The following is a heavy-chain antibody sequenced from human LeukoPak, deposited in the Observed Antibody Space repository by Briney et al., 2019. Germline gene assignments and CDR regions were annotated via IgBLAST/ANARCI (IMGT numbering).Heavy chain of an antibody. CDR1: GGTFSSYA. J-gene: IGHJ3*02. V-gene: IGHV1-69*05. CDR2: IIPIFGTA. CDR3: ARDRHPHYYGSSGYTNAFDI. Sequence: ASVKVSCKASGGTFSSYAISWVRQAPGQGLEWMGRIIPIFGTANYAQKFQGRVTITTDESTSTAYMELSSLRSEDTAVYYCARDRHPHYYGSSGYTNAFDIWGQGTMVTVSS. D-gene: IGHD3-22*01.